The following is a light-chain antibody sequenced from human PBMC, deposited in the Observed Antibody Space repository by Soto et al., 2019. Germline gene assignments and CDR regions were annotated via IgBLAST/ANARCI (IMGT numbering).Light chain of an antibody. CDR2: AAS. CDR3: QQYNTYET. J-gene: IGKJ1*01. V-gene: IGKV1-39*01. Sequence: DIQMTQSPSSLSASLGDRVTMTVRASQSIVTYLNWYLQKPGKAPKLLIYAASSLESGVPSRFSGSGSGTEFTLTISSLQPDDFATYYCQQYNTYETFGQGTKVDI. CDR1: QSIVTY.